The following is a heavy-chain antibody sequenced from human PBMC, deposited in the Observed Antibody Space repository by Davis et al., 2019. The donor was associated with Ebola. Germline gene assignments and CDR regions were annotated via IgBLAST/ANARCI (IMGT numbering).Heavy chain of an antibody. Sequence: SPIPPLDGPGFSFSTPWLNWVRQAPGKGPGWVGRIQTKTEGGATDYAAPVKGRFAIPRDDSETPLYLQMNSLKTEDTAMYYCTTEFVVGAAFDIWGQGTMVTVSS. V-gene: IGHV3-15*01. CDR2: IQTKTEGGAT. D-gene: IGHD2-15*01. CDR1: GFSFSTPW. CDR3: TTEFVVGAAFDI. J-gene: IGHJ3*02.